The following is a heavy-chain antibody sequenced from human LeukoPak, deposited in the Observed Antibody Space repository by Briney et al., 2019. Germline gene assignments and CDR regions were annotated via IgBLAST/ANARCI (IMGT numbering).Heavy chain of an antibody. CDR1: GGSISSYY. J-gene: IGHJ5*02. Sequence: SETLSLTCTVSGGSISSYYWSWIWQPAGKGLEWIGRIYTSGSTNYNPSLKSRVTMSVDTSKNQFSLKLSSVTAADTAVYYCARDENGYVWGSFRAWGQGTLVTVSS. V-gene: IGHV4-4*07. D-gene: IGHD3-16*02. CDR3: ARDENGYVWGSFRA. CDR2: IYTSGST.